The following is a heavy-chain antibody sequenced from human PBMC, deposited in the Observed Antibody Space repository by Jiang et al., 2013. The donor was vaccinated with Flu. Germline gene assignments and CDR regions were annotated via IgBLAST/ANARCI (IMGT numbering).Heavy chain of an antibody. J-gene: IGHJ4*02. V-gene: IGHV3-23*01. CDR3: AKDSGARGGGYDY. D-gene: IGHD1-26*01. CDR2: ISGSGGST. Sequence: ISGSGGSTYYADSVKGRFTISRDNSKNTLYLQMNSLRAEDTAVYYCAKDSGARGGGYDYWGQGTLVTVSS.